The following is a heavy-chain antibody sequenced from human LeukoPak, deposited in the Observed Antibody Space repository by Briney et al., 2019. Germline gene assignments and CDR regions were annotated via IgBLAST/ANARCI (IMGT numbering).Heavy chain of an antibody. D-gene: IGHD1-26*01. CDR2: IQQDGSEK. CDR3: ARNPPRYFN. J-gene: IGHJ4*02. V-gene: IGHV3-7*05. Sequence: PGGSLRLSCAASGFTFSSYWMIWVRQAPGKGLEWVANIQQDGSEKYYVDSVKGRFTISRDNAKNSLYPQMNSLRAEDTAVYYCARNPPRYFNWGQGTLVTVSS. CDR1: GFTFSSYW.